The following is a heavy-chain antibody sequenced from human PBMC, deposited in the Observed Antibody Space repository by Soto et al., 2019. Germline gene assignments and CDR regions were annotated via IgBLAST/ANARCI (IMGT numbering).Heavy chain of an antibody. V-gene: IGHV3-30-3*01. J-gene: IGHJ6*02. D-gene: IGHD1-1*01. CDR3: ARGNPRYYYYYYGMDV. CDR2: ISYDGTDT. Sequence: GGSLRLSCAASGFTFSSYDMHWVRQAPGKGLEWVAVISYDGTDTYYADSVKGRFTISRDNSNNTLYLQMNSLRAEDTAVYYCARGNPRYYYYYYGMDVWGQGTTVTVSS. CDR1: GFTFSSYD.